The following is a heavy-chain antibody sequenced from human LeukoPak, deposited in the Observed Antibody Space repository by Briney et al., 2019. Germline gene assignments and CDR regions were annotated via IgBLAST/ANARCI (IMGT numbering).Heavy chain of an antibody. V-gene: IGHV3-30*04. CDR1: GFTFNFFS. D-gene: IGHD3-10*01. CDR2: ISYDATNE. CDR3: VRDFASGSYYNLFDY. Sequence: GSLRLSCAASGFTFNFFSMYWVRQSPGKGLDWVAVISYDATNEYYADSVKGRFTISRDDSKSTLYLQMNSLRAEDTAVYYCVRDFASGSYYNLFDYWGQGTLVTVSS. J-gene: IGHJ4*02.